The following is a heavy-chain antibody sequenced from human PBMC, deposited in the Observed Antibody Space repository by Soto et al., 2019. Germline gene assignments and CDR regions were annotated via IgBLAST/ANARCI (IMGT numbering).Heavy chain of an antibody. CDR3: TTLLGGSGGNYHLDY. CDR1: GFTFSSAF. CDR2: IKKKTNGETT. Sequence: EVQLVESGGGLVEPGGSRRLSCAASGFTFSSAFMNWVRQAPGKGLEWVGRIKKKTNGETTDYAPPVKGRFTISRDDSQSTLYLQMNSLKTEDTAVYYCTTLLGGSGGNYHLDYWGQGTLVTVSS. D-gene: IGHD2-15*01. V-gene: IGHV3-15*01. J-gene: IGHJ4*02.